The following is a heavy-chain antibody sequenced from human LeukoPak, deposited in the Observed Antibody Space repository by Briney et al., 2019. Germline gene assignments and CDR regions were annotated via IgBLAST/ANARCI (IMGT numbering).Heavy chain of an antibody. CDR2: IYYSGST. J-gene: IGHJ4*02. V-gene: IGHV4-59*01. CDR1: GGSISSYY. D-gene: IGHD3-3*01. CDR3: ARSDGDFWSGYYYY. Sequence: SETLSLTCTVSGGSISSYYWSWIRQPPGKGLEWIGYIYYSGSTNYNPSLKSRVTISVDTSKNQFSLKLSSVTAADTAVYYCARSDGDFWSGYYYYWGQGTRVTVSS.